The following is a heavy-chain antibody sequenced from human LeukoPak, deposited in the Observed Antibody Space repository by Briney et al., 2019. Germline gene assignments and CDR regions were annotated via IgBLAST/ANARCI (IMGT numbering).Heavy chain of an antibody. J-gene: IGHJ6*02. V-gene: IGHV4-34*01. Sequence: PSETLSLTCAVYGGSFSGYYCSWIRQPPGKGLEWIGEINHSGSTNYNPSLKSRVTISVDTSKNQFSLKLSSVTAADTAVYYCARDSLLWFGENGYYYGMDVWGQGTTVTVSS. CDR3: ARDSLLWFGENGYYYGMDV. D-gene: IGHD3-10*01. CDR2: INHSGST. CDR1: GGSFSGYY.